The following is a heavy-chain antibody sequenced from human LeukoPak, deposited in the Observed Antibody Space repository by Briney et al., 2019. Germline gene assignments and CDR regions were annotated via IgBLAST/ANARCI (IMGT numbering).Heavy chain of an antibody. CDR3: ARNDGDGYNYVPFDY. CDR2: ISGSGGST. Sequence: GGSLRLSCAASGFTFSSYAMSWVRQAPGKGLEWVSAISGSGGSTYYADSVKGRFTISRDNAKNSLYLQMNSLRAEDTAVYYCARNDGDGYNYVPFDYWGQGTLVTVSS. J-gene: IGHJ4*02. V-gene: IGHV3-23*01. D-gene: IGHD5-24*01. CDR1: GFTFSSYA.